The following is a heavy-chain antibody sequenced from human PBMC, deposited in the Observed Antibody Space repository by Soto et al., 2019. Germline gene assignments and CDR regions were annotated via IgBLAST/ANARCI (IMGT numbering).Heavy chain of an antibody. Sequence: PGGSLRLSCAASGFTFGTYSMNWVRQAPGKGLEWVSSIHSSSSYIYYADSVKGRFTISRDNARNSLYLQMNSLRAEDTAVYYCARGLRYFDWFKDYWGQGTLVTVSS. CDR1: GFTFGTYS. V-gene: IGHV3-21*01. D-gene: IGHD3-9*01. CDR3: ARGLRYFDWFKDY. J-gene: IGHJ4*02. CDR2: IHSSSSYI.